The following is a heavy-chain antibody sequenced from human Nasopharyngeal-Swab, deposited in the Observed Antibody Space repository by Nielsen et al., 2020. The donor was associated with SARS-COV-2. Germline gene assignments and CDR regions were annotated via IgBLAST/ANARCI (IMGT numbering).Heavy chain of an antibody. CDR3: ASDSTRRHDY. CDR2: ISSNGRTI. J-gene: IGHJ4*02. CDR1: GFTFRSYE. Sequence: GGSLRLSCAASGFTFRSYEMNWVRQAPGKGLEWVSYISSNGRTIYYAGSVKGRFTISRDNAKSSLYLQMNRLRVEDTGVYYCASDSTRRHDYWGQGTLVTVSS. D-gene: IGHD6-6*01. V-gene: IGHV3-48*03.